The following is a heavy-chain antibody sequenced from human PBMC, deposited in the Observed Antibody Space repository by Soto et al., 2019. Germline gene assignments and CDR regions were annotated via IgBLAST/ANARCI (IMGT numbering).Heavy chain of an antibody. D-gene: IGHD1-26*01. Sequence: LRLSCAASGFTFSSYSMNWVRQAPGKGLEWVSSISSSSSYIYYADSVKGRFTISRDNAKNSLYLQMNSLRAEDTAVYYCARGIVGASLAHFDYWGQGTLVTVAS. CDR1: GFTFSSYS. V-gene: IGHV3-21*01. CDR2: ISSSSSYI. J-gene: IGHJ4*02. CDR3: ARGIVGASLAHFDY.